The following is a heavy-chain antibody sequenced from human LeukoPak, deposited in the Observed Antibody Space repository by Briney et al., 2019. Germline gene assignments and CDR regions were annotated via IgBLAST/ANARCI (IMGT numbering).Heavy chain of an antibody. CDR2: IYPGDSDT. CDR3: ARHPTMNRADY. J-gene: IGHJ4*02. CDR1: GYSFTSHW. D-gene: IGHD1-14*01. V-gene: IGHV5-51*01. Sequence: GESLKISCKGFGYSFTSHWIGWVRQMPGKGLEWMGIIYPGDSDTRYSPSFQGQVTISADSSISTAFPQWTSLKASDSAIYYCARHPTMNRADYWGQGTQVIVSS.